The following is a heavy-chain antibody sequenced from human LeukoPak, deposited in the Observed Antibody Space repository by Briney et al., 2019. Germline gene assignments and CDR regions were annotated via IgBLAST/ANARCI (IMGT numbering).Heavy chain of an antibody. V-gene: IGHV3-30*04. CDR2: ISYDGSNN. D-gene: IGHD6-13*01. CDR1: GFTFSSYA. CDR3: ARGAAMSSTGFDY. Sequence: GRSLRLSCAVSGFTFSSYAMHWVRQAPGKGLEWVTVISYDGSNNYYADSVKGRFTISRDNSKNTLYLQMNSLRAEDTAVYYCARGAAMSSTGFDYWGQGTLVTVSS. J-gene: IGHJ4*02.